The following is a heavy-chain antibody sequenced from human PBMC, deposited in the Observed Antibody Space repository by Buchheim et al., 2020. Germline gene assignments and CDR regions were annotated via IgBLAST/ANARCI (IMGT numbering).Heavy chain of an antibody. Sequence: QVQLVESGGGVVQPGRSLRLSCAASGFTFSSYAMHWVRQAPGKGLEWVAVISYDGSNKYYADSVKGRLTISRDNSKNTLYLQMNSLRAEDTAVYYCARDLAYGSGFDYWGQGTL. D-gene: IGHD3-10*01. CDR1: GFTFSSYA. CDR3: ARDLAYGSGFDY. CDR2: ISYDGSNK. J-gene: IGHJ4*02. V-gene: IGHV3-30-3*01.